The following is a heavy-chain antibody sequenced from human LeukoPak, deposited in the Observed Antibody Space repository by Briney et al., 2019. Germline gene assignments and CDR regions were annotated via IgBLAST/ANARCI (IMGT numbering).Heavy chain of an antibody. D-gene: IGHD2-2*02. V-gene: IGHV4-59*01. CDR2: IYYSGST. CDR3: ARAKGPTVVPAAIGRFYYYYGMDV. Sequence: SETLSLTCTVSGGSISSYYWSWIRQPPGKGLEWIGYIYYSGSTNYNPSLKSRVTISVDTSKNQFSLKLNSVTAADTAVYYCARAKGPTVVPAAIGRFYYYYGMDVWGQGTTVTVSS. J-gene: IGHJ6*02. CDR1: GGSISSYY.